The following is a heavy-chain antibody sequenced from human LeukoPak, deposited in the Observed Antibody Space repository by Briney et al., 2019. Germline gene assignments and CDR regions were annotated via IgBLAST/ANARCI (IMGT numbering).Heavy chain of an antibody. J-gene: IGHJ3*02. CDR2: INPSGGST. CDR3: ARVGVTHIDAFDI. CDR1: GYTFTSYY. D-gene: IGHD2-21*02. V-gene: IGHV1-46*01. Sequence: EASVKVSCKASGYTFTSYYMHWVRQAPGQGLEWMGIINPSGGSTSYAQKFQGRVTMTRDMSTSTVYMELSSLRSEDTAVYYCARVGVTHIDAFDIWGQGTMVTVSS.